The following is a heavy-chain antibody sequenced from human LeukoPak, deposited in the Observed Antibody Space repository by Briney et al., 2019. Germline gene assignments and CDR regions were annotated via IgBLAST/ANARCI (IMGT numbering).Heavy chain of an antibody. CDR3: ARESAHYYGSGSYSNWFDP. CDR2: IYYSGST. J-gene: IGHJ5*02. Sequence: SETLSLTCTVSGGSISSYYWSWIRQPPGKGLEWIGYIYYSGSTNYNPSLKSRVTISVDTSKNQFSLKLSSVTAADTAVYYCARESAHYYGSGSYSNWFDPWGQGHLVTVSS. V-gene: IGHV4-59*01. CDR1: GGSISSYY. D-gene: IGHD3-10*01.